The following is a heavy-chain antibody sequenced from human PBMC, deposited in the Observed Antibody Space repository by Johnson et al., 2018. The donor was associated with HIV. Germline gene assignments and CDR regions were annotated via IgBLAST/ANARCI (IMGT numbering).Heavy chain of an antibody. V-gene: IGHV3-49*04. Sequence: EVQLVESGGGLVQPGRSLRLSCTDSGFSFGDYAMSWVRQAPGQGLERIGFIRSKAYGGTSDYASSVKGKFTISRDDSKSLAYLQMNSIKPEDTAVYYCTREADGSAYDGAFDVWGQGTMGTVSS. CDR3: TREADGSAYDGAFDV. CDR1: GFSFGDYA. CDR2: IRSKAYGGTS. D-gene: IGHD3-22*01. J-gene: IGHJ3*01.